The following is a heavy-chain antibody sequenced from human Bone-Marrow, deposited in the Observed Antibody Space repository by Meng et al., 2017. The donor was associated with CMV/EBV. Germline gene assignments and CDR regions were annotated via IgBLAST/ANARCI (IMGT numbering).Heavy chain of an antibody. CDR3: ARIGPSDYDFWSGEPRYYFDY. V-gene: IGHV2-5*01. CDR2: IYWNDDK. J-gene: IGHJ4*02. CDR1: GFSLSTSGVG. Sequence: SGPTLVKPTQTLTLTCTFSGFSLSTSGVGVGWIRQPPGKALEWLALIYWNDDKRYSPSLKSRLTISKDTSKSQVVLTMTNMDPVDTATYYCARIGPSDYDFWSGEPRYYFDYWGQGTLVTVSS. D-gene: IGHD3-3*01.